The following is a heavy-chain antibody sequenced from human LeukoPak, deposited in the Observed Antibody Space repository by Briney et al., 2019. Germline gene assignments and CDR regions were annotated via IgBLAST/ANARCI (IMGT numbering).Heavy chain of an antibody. D-gene: IGHD3-3*01. CDR2: IYYSGST. CDR3: ARVGILRFPSNWYVP. CDR1: GASISSYY. Sequence: SETLTLTCTVSGASISSYYCSWIRQPPGKGLEWIGYIYYSGSTRYNPSLKSRVTISVDTSKNQFSLKLSSVTAADTAVYYCARVGILRFPSNWYVPCDEGTLVTVSS. J-gene: IGHJ5*02. V-gene: IGHV4-59*01.